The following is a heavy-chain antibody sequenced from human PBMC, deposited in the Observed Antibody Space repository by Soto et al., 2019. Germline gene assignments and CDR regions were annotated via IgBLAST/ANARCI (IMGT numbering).Heavy chain of an antibody. D-gene: IGHD3-10*01. CDR1: GYTFTNDD. CDR3: ARGMSDGFGEVS. V-gene: IGHV1-8*02. CDR2: MSPNSGNT. Sequence: QVQLVQSGAEVKKPGASVKVSCKTSGYTFTNDDINWVRQAAGQGLEWIGWMSPNSGNTGQAQKFQGRVTLTRDTSISTAYMELSSLRSEDTAVYYCARGMSDGFGEVSWGQGTLVTVSS. J-gene: IGHJ5*02.